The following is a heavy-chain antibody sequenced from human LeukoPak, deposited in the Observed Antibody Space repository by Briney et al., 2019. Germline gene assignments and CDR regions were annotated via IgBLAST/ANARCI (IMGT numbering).Heavy chain of an antibody. D-gene: IGHD6-19*01. CDR3: ARGVAVAGIPVY. CDR2: IIPIFGTA. J-gene: IGHJ4*02. CDR1: GGTFSSYA. V-gene: IGHV1-69*06. Sequence: SVKVSCKASGGTFSSYAISWVRQAPGQGLEWMGGIIPIFGTANYAQKFQGRVTITADKSTSTAYMELSSLRSEDTAGYYCARGVAVAGIPVYWGQGTLVTVSS.